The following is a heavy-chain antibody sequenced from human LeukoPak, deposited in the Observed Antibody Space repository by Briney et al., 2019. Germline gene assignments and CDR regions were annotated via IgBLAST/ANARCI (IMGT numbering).Heavy chain of an antibody. CDR2: IIPIFGTA. D-gene: IGHD4-17*01. Sequence: GASVKVSCKASGGTFSSYAISWVRQAPGQGLEWMGGIIPIFGTANYAQKFQGRVTITADESTSTAYMELSSLRSEDTAVYYCARALLNDYGDYVHFDYWGQGTLVAVSS. CDR1: GGTFSSYA. V-gene: IGHV1-69*13. J-gene: IGHJ4*02. CDR3: ARALLNDYGDYVHFDY.